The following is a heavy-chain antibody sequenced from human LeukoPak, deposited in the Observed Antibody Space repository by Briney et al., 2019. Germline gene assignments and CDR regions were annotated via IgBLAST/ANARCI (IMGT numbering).Heavy chain of an antibody. CDR2: ISGSGGST. D-gene: IGHD5-12*01. J-gene: IGHJ4*02. CDR3: AKGRGYSGYDQTRYFDY. Sequence: SGGSLRLPCAASGFTFSSYTMSWVRQAPGKGLEWVSAISGSGGSTYYADSVKGRFTISRDNSKNTLYLQMNSLRAEDTAVYYCAKGRGYSGYDQTRYFDYWGQGTLVTVSS. CDR1: GFTFSSYT. V-gene: IGHV3-23*01.